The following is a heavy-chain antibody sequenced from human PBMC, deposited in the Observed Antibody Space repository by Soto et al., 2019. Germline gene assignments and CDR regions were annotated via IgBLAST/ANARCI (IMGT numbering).Heavy chain of an antibody. CDR3: ARGVSSGYYRGEDYFDN. CDR2: IWYDGSKQ. V-gene: IGHV3-33*01. CDR1: EFTFNNFA. Sequence: QEQLVESGGGVVQPGRSLRLSCVASEFTFNNFAIHWVRQAPGKGLEWVALIWYDGSKQYFADSVKGRFTISRDNSKNTLQLQMNSLRGDDTAMYFCARGVSSGYYRGEDYFDNWGQGTPVIVSS. J-gene: IGHJ4*02. D-gene: IGHD6-19*01.